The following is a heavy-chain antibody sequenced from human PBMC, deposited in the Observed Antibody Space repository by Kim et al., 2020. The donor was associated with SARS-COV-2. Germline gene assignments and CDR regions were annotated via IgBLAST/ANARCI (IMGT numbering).Heavy chain of an antibody. V-gene: IGHV4-34*01. CDR2: INHSGST. CDR3: ATPSIAARPGGDYFDY. CDR1: GGSFSGYY. J-gene: IGHJ4*02. D-gene: IGHD6-6*01. Sequence: SETLSLTCAVYGGSFSGYYWSWIRQPPGKGLEWIGEINHSGSTNYNPSLKSRVTISIDTSKNQFSLKLSSVTAADTAVYYCATPSIAARPGGDYFDYWGQGTLVTVSS.